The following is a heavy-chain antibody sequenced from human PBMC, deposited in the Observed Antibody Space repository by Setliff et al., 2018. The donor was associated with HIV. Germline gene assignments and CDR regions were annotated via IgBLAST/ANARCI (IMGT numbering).Heavy chain of an antibody. J-gene: IGHJ5*01. Sequence: KTSETLSLTCTVSGGSISSYYWSWIRQPPGKGLEWIGYIYYNGNTHYNPSLKSRVTISVDTSKNHVSLRLNSVTAADTAVYYCARQGSWLDSWGQGTLVTVSS. CDR2: IYYNGNT. CDR3: ARQGSWLDS. V-gene: IGHV4-59*08. CDR1: GGSISSYY. D-gene: IGHD2-15*01.